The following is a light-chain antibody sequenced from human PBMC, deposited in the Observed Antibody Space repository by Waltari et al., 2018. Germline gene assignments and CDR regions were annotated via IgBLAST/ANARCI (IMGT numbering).Light chain of an antibody. J-gene: IGKJ4*01. CDR2: GAS. CDR1: QTVSSN. V-gene: IGKV3-15*01. Sequence: EIVLTQSPATLSVSPGDRVTLSCRASQTVSSNLAWYQQKPGQIPTLLIFGASTRARGVPGRFSGSGSGTDFSLTITSLQSEDVAIYYCQEYENWPRNTFGGGTKVEIK. CDR3: QEYENWPRNT.